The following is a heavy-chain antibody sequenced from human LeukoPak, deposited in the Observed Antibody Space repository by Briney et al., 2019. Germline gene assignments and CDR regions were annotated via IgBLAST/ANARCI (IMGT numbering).Heavy chain of an antibody. CDR3: ARGVEPLAANTLAY. J-gene: IGHJ4*02. CDR1: GFTAITND. CDR2: LYSDGNT. V-gene: IGHV3-53*01. Sequence: GGSLRLSCAPSGFTAITNDMTWVRQDPGKGLECVSDLYSDGNTKYADPAQGRFTISRANSKNTLYLKMNSRSPDDTAVYYCARGVEPLAANTLAYWGQGTLVSVSS. D-gene: IGHD1-14*01.